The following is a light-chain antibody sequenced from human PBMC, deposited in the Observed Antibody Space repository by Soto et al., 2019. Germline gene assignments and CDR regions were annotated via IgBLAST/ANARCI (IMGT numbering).Light chain of an antibody. CDR1: QSISSN. V-gene: IGKV3-15*01. CDR3: QQYNNWPFT. J-gene: IGKJ3*01. Sequence: EIVMTQSPATLSASPGERATLSCRASQSISSNLAWYKQKPGQAPRLLIYGASTRATGIPATFSGSGSGTEFTLTISSLPSEDFAVYYCQQYNNWPFTFGPGTKVDIK. CDR2: GAS.